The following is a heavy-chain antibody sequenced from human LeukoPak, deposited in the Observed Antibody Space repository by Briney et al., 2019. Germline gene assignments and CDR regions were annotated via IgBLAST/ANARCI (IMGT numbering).Heavy chain of an antibody. V-gene: IGHV3-33*06. D-gene: IGHD3-10*01. Sequence: GRSLRLSCAASGFTFSSYGMHWVRQAPGKGLEWVAVIWYDGSNKYYADSVKGRFTISRDNSKNTLDLQMNSLRAEDTAVYYCAKDLYGSGNDYWGQGTLVTVSS. J-gene: IGHJ4*02. CDR3: AKDLYGSGNDY. CDR1: GFTFSSYG. CDR2: IWYDGSNK.